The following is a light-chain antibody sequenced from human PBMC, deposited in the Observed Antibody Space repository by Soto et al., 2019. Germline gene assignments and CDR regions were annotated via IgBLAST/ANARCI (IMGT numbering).Light chain of an antibody. V-gene: IGKV3-11*01. CDR2: DAS. CDR3: QQYNNWPS. CDR1: HDVSVS. Sequence: EIVLTQSPDTLSLSPGEGATLSCMASHDVSVSLVWYRQRPGQSPRLLIHDASNRATGISARFSGSGSGTEFTLTIRSLQSEDFAVYFCQQYNNWPSFGQGTRLEIK. J-gene: IGKJ5*01.